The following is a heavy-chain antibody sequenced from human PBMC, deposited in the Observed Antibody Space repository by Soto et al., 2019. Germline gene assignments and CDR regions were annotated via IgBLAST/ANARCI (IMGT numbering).Heavy chain of an antibody. J-gene: IGHJ4*02. CDR1: GGSFSGYY. CDR3: ARDAWGSGHGY. D-gene: IGHD3-10*01. CDR2: INHSGST. V-gene: IGHV4-34*01. Sequence: QVQLQQWGAGLLKPSETLSLTCAVYGGSFSGYYWSWIRQPPGKGLEWIGEINHSGSTNYNPSLKSRVTISVDTSKDQCSLKLSSVTAADTAVYYCARDAWGSGHGYWGQGTLVTVSS.